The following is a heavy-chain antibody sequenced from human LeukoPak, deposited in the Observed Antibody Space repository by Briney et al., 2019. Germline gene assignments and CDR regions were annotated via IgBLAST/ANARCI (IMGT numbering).Heavy chain of an antibody. CDR2: IIPIFGTA. J-gene: IGHJ6*03. CDR3: AIAAAQYYYYYYMDV. Sequence: SVKVSCKASGGTFSSYAISWVRQAPGQGLEWMGRIIPIFGTANYAQKFQGKVTITTDESTSTAYMELSSLRSEDTAVYYCAIAAAQYYYYYYMDVWGKGTTVTVSS. CDR1: GGTFSSYA. V-gene: IGHV1-69*05. D-gene: IGHD6-13*01.